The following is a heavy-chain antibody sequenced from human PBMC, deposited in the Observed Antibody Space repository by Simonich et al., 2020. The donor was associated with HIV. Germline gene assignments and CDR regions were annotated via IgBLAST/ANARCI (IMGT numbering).Heavy chain of an antibody. D-gene: IGHD4-17*01. CDR2: NNHSGST. J-gene: IGHJ4*02. CDR3: ARRHPTTVTTPYFDY. CDR1: GGSFSGYY. Sequence: QVQLQQWGAGLLKPSETLSLTCAVYGGSFSGYYWGWIRQPPGKGLEWIGENNHSGSTNNNPSLKSRVTISVDTSKNQFSLKLSSVTAADTAVYYCARRHPTTVTTPYFDYWGQGTLVTVSS. V-gene: IGHV4-34*01.